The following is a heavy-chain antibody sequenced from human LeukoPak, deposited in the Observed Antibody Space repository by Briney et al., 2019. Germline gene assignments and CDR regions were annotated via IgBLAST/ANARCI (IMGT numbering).Heavy chain of an antibody. CDR3: AFWQRGFDAFDV. D-gene: IGHD1-26*01. CDR2: IYHSGST. CDR1: GGSISSSSYY. Sequence: SETLSLTCTVPGGSISSSSYYWGWIRQPPGKGLEWIGSIYHSGSTNYNPSLKSRVTISVDRSKNQFSLKLSSVTAADTAVYYCAFWQRGFDAFDVWGQGTMVTVSS. V-gene: IGHV4-39*07. J-gene: IGHJ3*01.